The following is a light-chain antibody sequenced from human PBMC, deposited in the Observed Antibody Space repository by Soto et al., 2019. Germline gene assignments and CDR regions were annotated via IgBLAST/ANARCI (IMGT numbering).Light chain of an antibody. V-gene: IGLV1-51*02. Sequence: QSVLTQPPSVSAAPGQKVTVSRPGGSTNIGNYYVSWHQQLPGTAPKLLIYENDKRPSGIPDRFSGSKSGTSATLGITGLQTGDEADYYCGTWDSSLSIFVFGTGTKVTVL. CDR3: GTWDSSLSIFV. CDR2: END. CDR1: STNIGNYY. J-gene: IGLJ1*01.